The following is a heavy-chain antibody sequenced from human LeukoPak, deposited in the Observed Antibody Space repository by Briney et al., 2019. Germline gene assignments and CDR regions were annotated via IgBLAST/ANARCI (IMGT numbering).Heavy chain of an antibody. CDR3: ASHRYYYDSSGYSTFDY. CDR2: IYHSGST. J-gene: IGHJ4*02. D-gene: IGHD3-22*01. CDR1: GYSISSGYY. Sequence: SVTLSLTCTVSGYSISSGYYWGWIRQPPGKGLEWIGSIYHSGSTYYNPSLKSRVTISVDTSKNQFSLKLSSVTAADTAVYYCASHRYYYDSSGYSTFDYWGQGTLVTVSS. V-gene: IGHV4-38-2*02.